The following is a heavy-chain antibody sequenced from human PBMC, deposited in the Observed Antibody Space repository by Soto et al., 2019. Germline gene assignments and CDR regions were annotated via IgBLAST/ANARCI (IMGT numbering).Heavy chain of an antibody. D-gene: IGHD3-3*01. CDR1: GFDFSSYS. Sequence: EVQLVESGGGLVKPGGSLRLSCAASGFDFSSYSMNWVRQAPGKGLEWVSSINEDSSYIYYAHSLRGRFTISRDNAKESLNLQMNSMRSEDTAVYYCVRDFGWYFRSGYMDVWGDGATVTVSS. CDR2: INEDSSYI. J-gene: IGHJ6*03. V-gene: IGHV3-21*02. CDR3: VRDFGWYFRSGYMDV.